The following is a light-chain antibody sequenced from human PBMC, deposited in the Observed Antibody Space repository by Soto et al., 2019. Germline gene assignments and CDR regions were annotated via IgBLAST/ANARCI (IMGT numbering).Light chain of an antibody. CDR2: AAS. CDR3: QQYYSYPLT. Sequence: AIRMTQSPSSFSASTGDRVPITCRACQGIRCYLAWYQQNPGKAPKLLIYAASTLQSGVPSRFSGSGSGTDFTLTISCLQSEDFATYYCQQYYSYPLTFGGGTKVEIK. J-gene: IGKJ4*01. CDR1: QGIRCY. V-gene: IGKV1-8*01.